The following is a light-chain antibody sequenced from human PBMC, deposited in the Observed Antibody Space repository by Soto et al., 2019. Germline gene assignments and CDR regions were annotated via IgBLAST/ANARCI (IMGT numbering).Light chain of an antibody. CDR2: GAS. J-gene: IGKJ4*01. CDR1: QSVYSNC. Sequence: EIVLTQSPGTLSLSPGERATLSCRASQSVYSNCLAWYQQKPGQAPRLLIYGASGRATGIPERFSGSGSGTDFTLTISRLEPEDFAVYYCQQYGISLLTFGGGTKVEIK. CDR3: QQYGISLLT. V-gene: IGKV3-20*01.